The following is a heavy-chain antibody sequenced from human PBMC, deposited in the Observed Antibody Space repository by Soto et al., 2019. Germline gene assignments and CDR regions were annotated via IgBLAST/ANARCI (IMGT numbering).Heavy chain of an antibody. CDR1: GYTFTSYG. D-gene: IGHD1-1*01. CDR3: ARVAFWYNWNVTPLRWFDP. J-gene: IGHJ5*02. V-gene: IGHV1-18*01. Sequence: QVQLVQSGAEVKKPGASVKVSCKASGYTFTSYGISWVRQAPGQGLEWMGWISAYNGNTNYAQKLQGRVTTTTDTSTSTAYMELRSLRSDDTAVSYCARVAFWYNWNVTPLRWFDPWGQGTLVTVSS. CDR2: ISAYNGNT.